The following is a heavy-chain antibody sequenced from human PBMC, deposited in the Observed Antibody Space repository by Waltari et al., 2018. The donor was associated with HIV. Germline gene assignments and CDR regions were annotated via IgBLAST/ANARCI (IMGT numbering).Heavy chain of an antibody. CDR3: ARRPKSGLLPFDY. CDR2: IYYSGST. J-gene: IGHJ4*02. CDR1: GGSISSSSYY. D-gene: IGHD3-22*01. V-gene: IGHV4-39*01. Sequence: QLQLQESGPGLVKPSETLSLPCTVTGGSISSSSYYWAWIRQPPGKGLEWIGSIYYSGSTYYNPSLKSRVTISADTSKNQFSLKLSSVTAADTAVYYCARRPKSGLLPFDYWGQGTLVTVSS.